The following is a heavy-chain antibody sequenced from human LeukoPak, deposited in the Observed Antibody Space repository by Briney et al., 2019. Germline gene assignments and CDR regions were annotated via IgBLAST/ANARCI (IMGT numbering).Heavy chain of an antibody. CDR3: ARVRAPLRIFDY. CDR1: GFTFDDYE. J-gene: IGHJ4*02. CDR2: ISSSGSTI. Sequence: GGSLRLSGAASGFTFDDYEMNWVRQAPGKGLEWVSYISSSGSTIYYADSVKGRFTISRDNAKNSLYLQMNSLRAEDTAVYYCARVRAPLRIFDYWGQGTLVTVSS. V-gene: IGHV3-48*03. D-gene: IGHD2/OR15-2a*01.